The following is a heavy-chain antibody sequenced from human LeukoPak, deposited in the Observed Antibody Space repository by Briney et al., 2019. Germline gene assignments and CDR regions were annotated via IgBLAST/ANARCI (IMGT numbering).Heavy chain of an antibody. CDR1: GFTFSNYG. D-gene: IGHD3-10*01. V-gene: IGHV3-33*08. CDR3: ARMVRGVIIKAPNDAFDI. CDR2: IWYDGSNK. Sequence: GGSLRLSCAASGFTFSNYGMPWVRQAPGKGLEWVAVIWYDGSNKYYADSVKGRFTISRDNSKNTLYLQMNSLRAEDTAVYYCARMVRGVIIKAPNDAFDIWGQGTMVTVSS. J-gene: IGHJ3*02.